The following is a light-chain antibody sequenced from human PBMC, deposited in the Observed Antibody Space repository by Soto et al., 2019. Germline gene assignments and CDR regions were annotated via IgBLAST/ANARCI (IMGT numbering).Light chain of an antibody. V-gene: IGKV2-28*01. J-gene: IGKJ2*01. CDR1: QSLLYSNGNNY. Sequence: DIVMTQPPLSLPVTPGEPASISCRSSQSLLYSNGNNYLDWYLQKPGQSPQLLIYLASSRASGVTDRFSGSGSCTDFTLNISRVQAVDGGVYYCMQPQQTPYTFGQGTKLEIK. CDR3: MQPQQTPYT. CDR2: LAS.